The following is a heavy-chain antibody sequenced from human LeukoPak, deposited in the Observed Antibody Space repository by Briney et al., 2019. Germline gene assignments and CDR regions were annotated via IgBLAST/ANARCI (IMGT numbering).Heavy chain of an antibody. J-gene: IGHJ4*02. D-gene: IGHD3-22*01. CDR1: GYSISSGYY. Sequence: SETLSLTCTVSGYSISSGYYWGWIRQPPGKGLEWIGRIYTSGSTNYNPSLKSRVTMSVDTSKNQFSLKLNSVTAADTAVYYCARDGYYYDSSGSSPLDYWGQGTLVTVSS. CDR2: IYTSGST. V-gene: IGHV4-38-2*02. CDR3: ARDGYYYDSSGSSPLDY.